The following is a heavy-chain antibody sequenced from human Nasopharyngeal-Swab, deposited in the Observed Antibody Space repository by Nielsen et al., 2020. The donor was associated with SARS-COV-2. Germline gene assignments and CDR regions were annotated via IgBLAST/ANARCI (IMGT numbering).Heavy chain of an antibody. CDR3: ARGGLGGSPAGAFDI. D-gene: IGHD3-10*01. CDR1: GYTFTSYY. V-gene: IGHV1-46*01. Sequence: ASVKVSCKASGYTFTSYYMHWVRQAPGQGLEWMGIINPSGGSTSYAQKFRGRVTMTRDTSTSTVYMELSSLRSEDTAVYYCARGGLGGSPAGAFDIWGQGTMVTVSS. CDR2: INPSGGST. J-gene: IGHJ3*02.